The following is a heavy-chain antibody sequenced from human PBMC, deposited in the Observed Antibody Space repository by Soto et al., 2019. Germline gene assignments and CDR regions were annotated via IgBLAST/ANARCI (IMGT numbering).Heavy chain of an antibody. Sequence: PGGSLRLSCAASGFTFSSYGMHWVRQAPGKGLEWVAVIWYDGSNKYYADSVKGRFTISRDNSKDTLYLQMNSLQTEDTAVYYCTTDGYTYGPYYFDYWGQGALVTVSS. CDR2: IWYDGSNK. V-gene: IGHV3-33*01. CDR1: GFTFSSYG. CDR3: TTDGYTYGPYYFDY. D-gene: IGHD5-18*01. J-gene: IGHJ4*02.